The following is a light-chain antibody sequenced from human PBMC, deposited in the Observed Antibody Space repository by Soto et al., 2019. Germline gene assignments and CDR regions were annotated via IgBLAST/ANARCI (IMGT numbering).Light chain of an antibody. CDR1: QVINNL. J-gene: IGKJ1*01. V-gene: IGKV1-12*01. CDR2: STS. Sequence: DIQMTQSPSSVSASVGDSVTITCRANQVINNLLAWYQQKPGKAPKLLIYSTSNVQSGAPSRFSGGRSGTDFTLTISSLQTEDFVTYYCQQANNFPWTFGQGTRVDIK. CDR3: QQANNFPWT.